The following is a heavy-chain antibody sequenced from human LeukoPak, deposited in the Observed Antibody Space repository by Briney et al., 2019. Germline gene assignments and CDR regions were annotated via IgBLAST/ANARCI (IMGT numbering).Heavy chain of an antibody. CDR3: ARGDYYDSSGYYYGYYFDY. CDR2: INHSGST. D-gene: IGHD3-22*01. V-gene: IGHV4-34*01. Sequence: SETLSLTCAVYGGSFSGYYWSWIRQPPGKGLEWIGEINHSGSTNYNPSLKSRVTISVDTSKNQFSLKLSSVTVADTAVYYCARGDYYDSSGYYYGYYFDYWGQGTLVTVSS. J-gene: IGHJ4*02. CDR1: GGSFSGYY.